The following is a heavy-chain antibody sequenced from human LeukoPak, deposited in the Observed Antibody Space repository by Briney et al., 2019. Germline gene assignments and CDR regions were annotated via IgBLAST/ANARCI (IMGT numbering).Heavy chain of an antibody. CDR1: GFTFYTYA. J-gene: IGHJ6*03. CDR3: ARAFGGSFYYYYLDV. V-gene: IGHV3-30*01. CDR2: TSYDGSNK. Sequence: GRSLRPSCAASGFTFYTYALHWVRQAPGKGLEWVAVTSYDGSNKYYADSVKGRFTISRDNSKNTLYLQMHSLRPEDTAVNYCARAFGGSFYYYYLDVWGKGTTVTVSS. D-gene: IGHD4-23*01.